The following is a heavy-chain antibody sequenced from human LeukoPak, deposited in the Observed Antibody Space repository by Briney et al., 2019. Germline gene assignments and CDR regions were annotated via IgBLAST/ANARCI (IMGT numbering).Heavy chain of an antibody. V-gene: IGHV4-38-2*01. CDR3: VRVGGDYYYYYMDV. CDR1: GYSISSGYY. D-gene: IGHD3-10*01. Sequence: SETLSLTCAVSGYSISSGYYWGWIRQPPGKGLEWIGYIYYSGSTYYNPSLKSRVTISVDTSKNQFSLKLSSVTAADTAVYYCVRVGGDYYYYYMDVWGKGTTVTVSS. CDR2: IYYSGST. J-gene: IGHJ6*03.